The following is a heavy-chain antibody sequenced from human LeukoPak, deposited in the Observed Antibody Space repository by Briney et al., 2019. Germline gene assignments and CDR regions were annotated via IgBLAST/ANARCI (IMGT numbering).Heavy chain of an antibody. J-gene: IGHJ4*02. D-gene: IGHD6-19*01. CDR1: GFTFSNAW. CDR3: TTGTFSYSSGCFDGY. V-gene: IGHV3-15*01. Sequence: GGSLRLSCAASGFTFSNAWMSWVRQAPGKGLEWVGRIKSKTDGGTTDYAAPVKGRFTISRDDSKNTLYLQMNSLKTEDTAVYYCTTGTFSYSSGCFDGYWGQGTLVTVSS. CDR2: IKSKTDGGTT.